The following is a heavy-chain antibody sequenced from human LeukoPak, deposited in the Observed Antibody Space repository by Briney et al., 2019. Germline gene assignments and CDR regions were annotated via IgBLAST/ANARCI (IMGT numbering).Heavy chain of an antibody. J-gene: IGHJ4*02. V-gene: IGHV3-23*01. CDR1: GFTFSNYG. CDR3: ARDERLLSFLK. D-gene: IGHD3-3*01. Sequence: GGTLRLSCVASGFTFSNYGLSWVRSAPGKGLGWGSGSTGSGVNTYYAVSVKGRFTISRDNSKNTLYLQMNSLRAEDTAIYYCARDERLLSFLKWGQGTLVTVSS. CDR2: STGSGVNT.